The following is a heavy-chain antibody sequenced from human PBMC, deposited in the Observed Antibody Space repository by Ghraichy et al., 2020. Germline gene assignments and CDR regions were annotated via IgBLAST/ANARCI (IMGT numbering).Heavy chain of an antibody. CDR2: IRSKSYGGTI. D-gene: IGHD3-10*01. J-gene: IGHJ6*02. Sequence: GGSLRLSCTASGFSFSDDAMSWVRQGPGKGQEWVGFIRSKSYGGTIEYAASVKGRFTISRDDSKSIAYLQMNSLKTEDTAVYYCGITTYYYYGMDVWGQGTTVTVSS. V-gene: IGHV3-49*04. CDR3: GITTYYYYGMDV. CDR1: GFSFSDDA.